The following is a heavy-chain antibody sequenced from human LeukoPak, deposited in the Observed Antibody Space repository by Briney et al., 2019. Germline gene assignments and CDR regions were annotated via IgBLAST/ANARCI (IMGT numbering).Heavy chain of an antibody. CDR2: IWYDGSNK. D-gene: IGHD2-15*01. V-gene: IGHV3-33*01. CDR1: GFTFSYYS. Sequence: GGSLRLSCAASGFTFSYYSMHWVRQAPGQGLEWVAVIWYDGSNKYYADSVKGRFTISRDNSKSTVYLQMNSLRAEDTAVYYCAGNGDAYTPYYYYMDVWGTGTTVAVSS. CDR3: AGNGDAYTPYYYYMDV. J-gene: IGHJ6*03.